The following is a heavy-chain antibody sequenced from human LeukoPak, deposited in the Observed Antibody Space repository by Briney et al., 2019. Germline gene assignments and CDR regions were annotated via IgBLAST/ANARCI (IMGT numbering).Heavy chain of an antibody. CDR1: GDSVSSNSAA. CDR3: ARQGPVWPFDY. Sequence: SQTLSLTCAISGDSVSSNSAAWNWIRQSPSRGLEWLGRTYFRSKWYYDYAVSVKRRITINPDTSENQFSLRLNSVTPEDTAVYFCARQGPVWPFDYWGQGTLVTVSS. D-gene: IGHD2-8*01. CDR2: TYFRSKWYY. V-gene: IGHV6-1*01. J-gene: IGHJ4*02.